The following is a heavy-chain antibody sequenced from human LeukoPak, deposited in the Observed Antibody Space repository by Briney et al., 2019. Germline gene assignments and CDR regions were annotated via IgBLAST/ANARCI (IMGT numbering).Heavy chain of an antibody. CDR2: IKQDGSEK. CDR1: GFTFSSYW. Sequence: GGSLRLSCAASGFTFSSYWMSWVRQAPGKGLEWVANIKQDGSEKYYVDSVKGRFTISRDNAKNSLYLQMNSLRAEDTAVYYCARVDSGWYIYYYYYGMDVWGQGTMVTVSS. D-gene: IGHD6-19*01. V-gene: IGHV3-7*01. J-gene: IGHJ6*02. CDR3: ARVDSGWYIYYYYYGMDV.